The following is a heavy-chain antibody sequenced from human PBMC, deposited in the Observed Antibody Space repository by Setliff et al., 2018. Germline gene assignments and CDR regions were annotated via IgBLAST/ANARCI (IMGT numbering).Heavy chain of an antibody. Sequence: ASVKVSCKASGYTFSTHGISWVRQAPGRGLEWLAWIGLYSGETNFALNIRDRLTMTTDISTTTVYMELRGLTSDDTAVYYCARARIAVAGSDSDYWGQGTPVTVSS. CDR1: GYTFSTHG. J-gene: IGHJ4*02. V-gene: IGHV1-18*04. CDR3: ARARIAVAGSDSDY. D-gene: IGHD1-26*01. CDR2: IGLYSGET.